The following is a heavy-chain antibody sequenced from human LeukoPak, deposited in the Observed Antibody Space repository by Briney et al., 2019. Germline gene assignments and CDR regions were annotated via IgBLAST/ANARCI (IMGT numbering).Heavy chain of an antibody. CDR1: GFTFSSYW. Sequence: GGSLRLSRAASGFTFSSYWMHWVRQAPGKGLLWVSRINTDGSTTSYADSVRGRFTISRDNTRNTLYLQMNSLRAEDTAVYYCTKDTFGGHDYWGQGTLVTVSS. V-gene: IGHV3-74*01. J-gene: IGHJ4*02. D-gene: IGHD3-16*01. CDR3: TKDTFGGHDY. CDR2: INTDGSTT.